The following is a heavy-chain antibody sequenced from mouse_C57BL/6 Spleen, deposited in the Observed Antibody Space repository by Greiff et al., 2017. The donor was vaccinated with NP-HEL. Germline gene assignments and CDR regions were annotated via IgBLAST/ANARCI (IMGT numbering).Heavy chain of an antibody. CDR2: IWSGGST. D-gene: IGHD2-3*01. CDR3: ARKLRDGYYDAMDY. V-gene: IGHV2-2*01. CDR1: GFSLTSYG. Sequence: QVQLKQSGPGLVQPSQSLSITCTVSGFSLTSYGVHWVRQSPGKGLEWLGVIWSGGSTDYNAAFISRLSISKDNSKSQVFFKMNSLQADDTAIYYCARKLRDGYYDAMDYWGQGTSVTVSS. J-gene: IGHJ4*01.